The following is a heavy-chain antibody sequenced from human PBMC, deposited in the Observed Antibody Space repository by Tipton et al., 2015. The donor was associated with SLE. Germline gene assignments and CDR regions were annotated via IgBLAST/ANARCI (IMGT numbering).Heavy chain of an antibody. J-gene: IGHJ6*03. CDR2: ISGSGGST. D-gene: IGHD3-22*01. CDR1: GFTFNNFA. Sequence: SLRLSCAASGFTFNNFAMNWVRQAPGKGLEWVSSISGSGGSTYYADSVKGRFTISRDNSRNTLHLQMHSLRAEDTAVYYCAKGSSDSSGYYYTYYYYYMDVWGKGTTVTVSS. V-gene: IGHV3-23*01. CDR3: AKGSSDSSGYYYTYYYYYMDV.